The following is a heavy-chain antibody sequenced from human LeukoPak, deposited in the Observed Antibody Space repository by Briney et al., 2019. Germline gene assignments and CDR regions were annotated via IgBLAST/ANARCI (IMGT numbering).Heavy chain of an antibody. CDR2: IYYSGST. D-gene: IGHD3-10*01. V-gene: IGHV4-59*08. CDR1: GGSISSYY. Sequence: SETLSLTCTVSGGSISSYYWSWIRQPPGKGLEWIGYIYYSGSTNYNPPLKSRVTISVDTSKNQFSLKLSSVTAADTAVYYCARPSYGSGSDAFDIWGQGTMVTVSS. CDR3: ARPSYGSGSDAFDI. J-gene: IGHJ3*02.